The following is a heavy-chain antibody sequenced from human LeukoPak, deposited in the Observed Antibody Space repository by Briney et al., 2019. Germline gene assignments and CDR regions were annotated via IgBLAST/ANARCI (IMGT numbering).Heavy chain of an antibody. CDR3: AREWAAAGVDAFDI. CDR2: MYYSGST. D-gene: IGHD6-13*01. Sequence: SETLSFTCTVSGGSINNYYWSWIRQPPGKGLEWIGYMYYSGSTNYNPSLKSRVTISIDTSKNHFALKLSSVPAADTAVYYCAREWAAAGVDAFDIWGQGTRVTVSS. V-gene: IGHV4-59*12. CDR1: GGSINNYY. J-gene: IGHJ3*02.